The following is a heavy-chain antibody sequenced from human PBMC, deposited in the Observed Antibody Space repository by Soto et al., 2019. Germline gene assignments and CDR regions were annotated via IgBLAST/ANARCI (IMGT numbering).Heavy chain of an antibody. J-gene: IGHJ6*02. V-gene: IGHV3-30*18. CDR2: ISYDGSNK. Sequence: QVQLVESGGGVVQPGRSLRLSCAASGFTFSSYGMHWVGQAPGKGLEWVAVISYDGSNKYYADSVKGRFTISRDNSKNTLYLQMNSLRAEDTAVYYCAKDPSAGSGWPGHYYYYGMDVWGQGTTVTVSS. D-gene: IGHD6-19*01. CDR3: AKDPSAGSGWPGHYYYYGMDV. CDR1: GFTFSSYG.